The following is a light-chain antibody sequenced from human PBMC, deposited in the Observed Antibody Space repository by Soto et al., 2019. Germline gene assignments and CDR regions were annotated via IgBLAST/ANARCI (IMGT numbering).Light chain of an antibody. CDR2: EVS. CDR3: FSYTSSGTYV. J-gene: IGLJ1*01. CDR1: SSDVGNYKY. Sequence: QSALTQPRSVSGSPGQSLTISCTGISSDVGNYKYVSWYQQHPGKAPKLMIYEVSNRPSGVSNRFSGSKSGNTASLTISGLQAEDETDYYCFSYTSSGTYVFGTGTKLTVL. V-gene: IGLV2-14*01.